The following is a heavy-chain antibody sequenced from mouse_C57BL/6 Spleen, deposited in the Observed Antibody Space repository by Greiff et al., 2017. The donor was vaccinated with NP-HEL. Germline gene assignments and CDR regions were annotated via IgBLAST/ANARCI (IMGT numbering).Heavy chain of an antibody. J-gene: IGHJ3*01. V-gene: IGHV5-4*01. D-gene: IGHD2-4*01. CDR3: ARADYPWFAY. Sequence: EVQGVESGGGLVKPGGSLKLSCAASGFTFSSYAMSWVRQTPEKRLEWVATISDGGSYTYYPDNVKGRFTISRDNAKNNLYLQMSHLKSEDTAMYYCARADYPWFAYWGQGTLVTVSA. CDR1: GFTFSSYA. CDR2: ISDGGSYT.